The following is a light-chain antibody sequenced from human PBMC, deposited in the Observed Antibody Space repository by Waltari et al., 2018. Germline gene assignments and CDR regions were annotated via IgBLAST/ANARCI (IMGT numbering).Light chain of an antibody. J-gene: IGLJ2*01. CDR1: KLGSQY. Sequence: SFELTQSPSVSVSLGQTATITCAGVKLGSQYVSWYKQKPGQSPVLVVYQDNRRPSWIPERFSGSNSGSTATLIISGTQAMDEADYYCQAWDSTTAVFGGGTKLTVL. CDR3: QAWDSTTAV. V-gene: IGLV3-1*01. CDR2: QDN.